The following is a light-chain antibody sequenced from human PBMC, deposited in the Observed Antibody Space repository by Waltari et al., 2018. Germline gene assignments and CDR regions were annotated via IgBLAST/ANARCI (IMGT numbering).Light chain of an antibody. V-gene: IGKV1-39*01. CDR2: GAT. Sequence: DIQMTQSPSSLPASVGDRVTISCRASQRISSYLNWYQQEPGKAPRLLIYGATSWQSGVPSRFSGSGSVTDFTLTISSLQPADFATYYCQQTYKTPRTFGQGTKVDI. J-gene: IGKJ1*01. CDR1: QRISSY. CDR3: QQTYKTPRT.